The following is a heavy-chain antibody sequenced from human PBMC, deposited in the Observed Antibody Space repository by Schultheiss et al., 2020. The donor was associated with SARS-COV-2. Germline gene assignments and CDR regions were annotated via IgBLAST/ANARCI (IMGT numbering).Heavy chain of an antibody. Sequence: SQTLSLTCAVYGGSFSGYYWSWIRQPPGKGLEWIGEINHSGSTNYNPSLKSRVTISVDTSKNQFSLKLSSVTAAGTAVYYCARDLKGYYDSSGWKYYFDYWGQGTLVTVSS. D-gene: IGHD3-22*01. CDR1: GGSFSGYY. CDR3: ARDLKGYYDSSGWKYYFDY. V-gene: IGHV4-34*01. CDR2: INHSGST. J-gene: IGHJ4*02.